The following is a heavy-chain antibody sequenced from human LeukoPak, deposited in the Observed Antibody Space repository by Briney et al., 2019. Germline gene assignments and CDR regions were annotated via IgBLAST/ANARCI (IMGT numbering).Heavy chain of an antibody. D-gene: IGHD2-15*01. J-gene: IGHJ4*02. CDR1: GYTFTCYY. V-gene: IGHV1-2*02. CDR2: INPNSGGT. Sequence: GASVKVSCKASGYTFTCYYMHWVRQAPGQGLEWMGWINPNSGGTNYAQKFQGRVTMTRDTSISTAYMELSRLISDDTAVYYCARASKLSFSAFDYWGQGTLVTVSS. CDR3: ARASKLSFSAFDY.